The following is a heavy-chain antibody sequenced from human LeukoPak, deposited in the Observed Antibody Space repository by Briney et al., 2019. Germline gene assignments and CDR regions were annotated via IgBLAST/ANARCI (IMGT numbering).Heavy chain of an antibody. CDR3: AKELGHIVVVTAIGIYGDAFDI. CDR1: GGSISSSSYY. J-gene: IGHJ3*02. CDR2: IYYSGST. D-gene: IGHD2-21*02. Sequence: PSETLSLTCTVSGGSISSSSYYWGWIRQPPGKGLEWIGSIYYSGSTYYNPSLKSRVTISVDTSKNQFSLKLSSVTAADTAVYYCAKELGHIVVVTAIGIYGDAFDIWGQGTMVAVSS. V-gene: IGHV4-39*07.